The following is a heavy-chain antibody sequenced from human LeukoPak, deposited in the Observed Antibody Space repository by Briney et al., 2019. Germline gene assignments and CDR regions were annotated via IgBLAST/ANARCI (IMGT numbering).Heavy chain of an antibody. D-gene: IGHD2-15*01. J-gene: IGHJ5*02. CDR3: ARGEVVVAAIEFDP. Sequence: GGSLRLSCAASGFTFSSYWMHWVRQAPGKGLVWVSRINTDGSSTSYADSVKGRFTISRDNAKNTLYLQMNSLRAEDTAVYYCARGEVVVAAIEFDPWGQGTLVTVSS. CDR1: GFTFSSYW. CDR2: INTDGSST. V-gene: IGHV3-74*01.